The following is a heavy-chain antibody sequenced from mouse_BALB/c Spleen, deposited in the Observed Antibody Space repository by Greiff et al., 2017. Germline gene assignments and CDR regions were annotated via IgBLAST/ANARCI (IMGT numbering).Heavy chain of an antibody. J-gene: IGHJ4*01. CDR2: ILPGSGST. V-gene: IGHV1-9*01. Sequence: VKLVESGAELMKPGASVKISCKATGYTFSSYWIEWVKQRPGHGLEWIGEILPGSGSTNYNEKFKGKATFTADTSSNTAYMQLSSLTSEDSAVYYCATTRFYYGNYNYAMDYWGQGTSVTVSS. D-gene: IGHD2-1*01. CDR1: GYTFSSYW. CDR3: ATTRFYYGNYNYAMDY.